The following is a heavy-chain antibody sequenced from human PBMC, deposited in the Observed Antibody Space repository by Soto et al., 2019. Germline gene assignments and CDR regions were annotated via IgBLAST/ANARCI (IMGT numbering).Heavy chain of an antibody. V-gene: IGHV1-2*02. CDR2: INPNSGGT. CDR1: GYTFTGYY. D-gene: IGHD3-22*01. CDR3: ASSTYYYDSSGPGAFDI. Sequence: ASVKVSCKASGYTFTGYYMHWVRQAPGQGLEWMGWINPNSGGTNYADSVKGRFTISRDNSKNTLYLQMNSLRAEDTAVYYCASSTYYYDSSGPGAFDIWGQGTMVTVSS. J-gene: IGHJ3*02.